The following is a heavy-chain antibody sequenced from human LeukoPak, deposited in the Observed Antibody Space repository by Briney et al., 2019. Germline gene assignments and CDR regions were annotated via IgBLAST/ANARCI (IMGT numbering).Heavy chain of an antibody. J-gene: IGHJ4*02. V-gene: IGHV3-74*01. D-gene: IGHD6-13*01. CDR2: INSDGSST. CDR1: GFTFSSYS. Sequence: PGRSLRLSCAASGFTFSSYSMNWVRQAPGKGLVWVSRINSDGSSTSYADSVKGRFTISRDNAKNTLYLQMNSLRAEDTAVYYCASLAGKEDYWGQGTLVTVSS. CDR3: ASLAGKEDY.